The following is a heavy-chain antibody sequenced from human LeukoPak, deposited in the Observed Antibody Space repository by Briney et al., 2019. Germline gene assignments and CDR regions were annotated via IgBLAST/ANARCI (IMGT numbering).Heavy chain of an antibody. CDR2: INGDGRST. J-gene: IGHJ4*02. Sequence: GSLRLSCAASGFTFSSYWMHWVRQAPGKGLVWVSRINGDGRSTSYADSVKGRFTISRDNAKNTLYLQMNSLRVEDTAVYYCARKDYDTSSYFDLDYWGQGTLVTVSS. CDR1: GFTFSSYW. D-gene: IGHD3-22*01. CDR3: ARKDYDTSSYFDLDY. V-gene: IGHV3-74*01.